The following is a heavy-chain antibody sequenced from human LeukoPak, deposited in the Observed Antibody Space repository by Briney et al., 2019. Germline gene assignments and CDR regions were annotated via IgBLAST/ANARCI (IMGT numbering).Heavy chain of an antibody. J-gene: IGHJ4*02. Sequence: GGSLRLSCEASGFTFSNYGMNWVRQAPGKGLEWISYISSSSSTIYYADSVKGRFTISRDNAENSLYLQMNSLRAEDTAVYYCARETQQLVRYFEYRGQGTLVTVSS. V-gene: IGHV3-48*01. CDR3: ARETQQLVRYFEY. D-gene: IGHD6-13*01. CDR1: GFTFSNYG. CDR2: ISSSSSTI.